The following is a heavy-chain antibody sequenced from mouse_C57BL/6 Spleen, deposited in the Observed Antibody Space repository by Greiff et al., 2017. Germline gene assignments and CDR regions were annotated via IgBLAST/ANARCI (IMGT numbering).Heavy chain of an antibody. CDR1: GYTFTSYG. CDR3: ASYGYDVPFAY. CDR2: IYPRSGNT. D-gene: IGHD2-2*01. Sequence: VQLQQSGAELARPGASVKLSCKASGYTFTSYGISWVKQRTGQGLEWIGEIYPRSGNTYYNEKFKGKATLTADKSSSTAYMELRSLTSEDSAVYFCASYGYDVPFAYWGQGTLVTVSA. J-gene: IGHJ3*01. V-gene: IGHV1-81*01.